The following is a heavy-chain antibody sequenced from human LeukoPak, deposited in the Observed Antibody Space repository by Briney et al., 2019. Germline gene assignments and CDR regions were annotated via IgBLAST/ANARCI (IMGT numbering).Heavy chain of an antibody. J-gene: IGHJ4*02. D-gene: IGHD3-22*01. V-gene: IGHV1-58*02. CDR2: IVVGSGNT. CDR3: AAGYYYDSSGYYYANYYFDY. CDR1: GFTFTSSA. Sequence: ASVKVSCKASGFTFTSSAMQWVRQARGQRLEWIGWIVVGSGNTNYAQKFQERVTITRDMSTSTAYMELSSLRSEDTAVYYCAAGYYYDSSGYYYANYYFDYWGQGTLVTVSS.